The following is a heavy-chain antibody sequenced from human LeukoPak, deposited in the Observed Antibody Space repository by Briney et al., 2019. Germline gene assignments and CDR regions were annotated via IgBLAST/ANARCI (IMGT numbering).Heavy chain of an antibody. CDR2: ISGSGGTT. J-gene: IGHJ4*02. CDR3: AKSGGAAAGTDPNDY. Sequence: GGSLRLSCAASGFTFNNYAMSWVRQAPGKGLEWVSAISGSGGTTYYADSVKGRFTISRDNSKNTLYLQMNSLRAEDTAVYYCAKSGGAAAGTDPNDYWGQGTLVTVSS. D-gene: IGHD6-13*01. V-gene: IGHV3-23*01. CDR1: GFTFNNYA.